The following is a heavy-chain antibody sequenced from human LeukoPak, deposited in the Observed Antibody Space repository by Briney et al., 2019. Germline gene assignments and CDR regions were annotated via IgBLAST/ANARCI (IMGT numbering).Heavy chain of an antibody. V-gene: IGHV3-23*01. Sequence: PGGSLRLSCAASGFTFSSYAMSWVRQAPGKGLEWVSVISGSGGSTYYADSVKGRFTISRDNSKNTLYLQMSSLRAEDTAVYYCAKGGGVRGVIDYWGQGTLVTVSS. D-gene: IGHD3-10*01. J-gene: IGHJ4*02. CDR3: AKGGGVRGVIDY. CDR1: GFTFSSYA. CDR2: ISGSGGST.